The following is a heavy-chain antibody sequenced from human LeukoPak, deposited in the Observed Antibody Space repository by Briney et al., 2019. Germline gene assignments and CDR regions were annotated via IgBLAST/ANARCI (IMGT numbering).Heavy chain of an antibody. J-gene: IGHJ4*02. CDR1: GGSISSHY. Sequence: PSETLSLTCTVSGGSISSHYWSWIRQPPGKGLEWIGYIYYSGSTNYNPSLKSRVTISVDTSKNQFSLKLSSVTAADTAVYYCARDGNYGGNSGGLDYWGQGTLVTVS. D-gene: IGHD4-23*01. CDR3: ARDGNYGGNSGGLDY. V-gene: IGHV4-59*11. CDR2: IYYSGST.